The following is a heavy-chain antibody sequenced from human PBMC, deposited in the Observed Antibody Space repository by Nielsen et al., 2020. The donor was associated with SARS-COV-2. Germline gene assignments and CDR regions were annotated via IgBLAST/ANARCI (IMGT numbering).Heavy chain of an antibody. V-gene: IGHV1-18*01. J-gene: IGHJ4*02. Sequence: ASVKVSCKASGYTFTSYGISWVRQAPGQGLEWMGWISAYNGNTNYAQKLQGRVTMTTDTSTSTACMELRSLRSDDTAVYYCARDLYSSSSGYWGQGTLVTVSS. CDR1: GYTFTSYG. D-gene: IGHD6-13*01. CDR2: ISAYNGNT. CDR3: ARDLYSSSSGY.